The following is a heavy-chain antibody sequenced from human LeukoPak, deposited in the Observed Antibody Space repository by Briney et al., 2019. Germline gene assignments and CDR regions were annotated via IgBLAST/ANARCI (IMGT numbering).Heavy chain of an antibody. D-gene: IGHD2/OR15-2a*01. V-gene: IGHV3-74*01. CDR1: GFTFSSYW. J-gene: IGHJ4*02. Sequence: GGSLRLSCVASGFTFSSYWMHWVRQAPGKGLVWVSRVISDGSSATYADSVKGRFTISRENSKNTLYLQMNSLRAEDTAVYYCAKDSAKKYDDYWGQGTLVTVSS. CDR2: VISDGSSA. CDR3: AKDSAKKYDDY.